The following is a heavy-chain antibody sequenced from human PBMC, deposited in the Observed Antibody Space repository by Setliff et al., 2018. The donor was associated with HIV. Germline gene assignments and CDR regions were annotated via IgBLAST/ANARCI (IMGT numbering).Heavy chain of an antibody. CDR2: MYYSGTT. J-gene: IGHJ3*02. CDR1: GDPISSGSYY. D-gene: IGHD1-26*01. Sequence: TLSLTCTVSGDPISSGSYYWGWIRQPPGKGLEWIGSMYYSGTTYYNPSLKSRVTISVDTSKTQFSLKLSSVTAADTAVYYCARGFATSPDPYDAFDIWGQGTMVTVSS. CDR3: ARGFATSPDPYDAFDI. V-gene: IGHV4-39*07.